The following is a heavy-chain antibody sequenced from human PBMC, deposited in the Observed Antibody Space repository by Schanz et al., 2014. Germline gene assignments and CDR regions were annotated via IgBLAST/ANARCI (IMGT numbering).Heavy chain of an antibody. CDR3: AKFLYDDPS. Sequence: QVQLRESGPGLVKPSETLSLTCSVSGGDIGNYYWSWIRQPPGKGLEWIGYIHQSGGTNYNPSLKSGVTILVATSKNQFSLRLPSRTAADTAVYYCAKFLYDDPSWGQGTLVTVSS. J-gene: IGHJ5*02. CDR1: GGDIGNYY. D-gene: IGHD3-3*01. CDR2: IHQSGGT. V-gene: IGHV4-59*08.